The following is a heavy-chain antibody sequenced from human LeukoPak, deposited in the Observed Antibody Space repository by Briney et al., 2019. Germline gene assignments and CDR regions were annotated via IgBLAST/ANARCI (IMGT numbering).Heavy chain of an antibody. J-gene: IGHJ3*02. Sequence: ASVKVSCKASGYTFTGYYMHWVRQAPGQGLEWMGWINPNSGGTNYAQKFQGRVTMTRDTSISTAYMELSRLRSDDTAVYYCARVGGDYYDSSGGAFDIWGQGTMVTVSS. D-gene: IGHD3-22*01. CDR1: GYTFTGYY. V-gene: IGHV1-2*02. CDR3: ARVGGDYYDSSGGAFDI. CDR2: INPNSGGT.